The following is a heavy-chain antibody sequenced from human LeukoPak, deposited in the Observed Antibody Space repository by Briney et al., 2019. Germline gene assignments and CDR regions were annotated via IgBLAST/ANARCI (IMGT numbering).Heavy chain of an antibody. CDR2: INPNNGNT. Sequence: ASVKVSCKASGYTFTGYGISWVRQAPGQGLEWMGWINPNNGNTNYAQKLQGRVTMTRDASISTAHMEVSRLRSDDTAVYYCARATFLYCSSTTCLFDYWGQGTLVTVSS. CDR3: ARATFLYCSSTTCLFDY. V-gene: IGHV1-18*01. D-gene: IGHD2-2*01. CDR1: GYTFTGYG. J-gene: IGHJ4*02.